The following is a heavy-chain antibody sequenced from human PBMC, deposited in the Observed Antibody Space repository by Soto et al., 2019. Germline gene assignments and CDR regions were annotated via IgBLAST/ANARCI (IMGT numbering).Heavy chain of an antibody. CDR2: IYYSGST. J-gene: IGHJ5*02. CDR3: VSYSSSSGGYWFDP. CDR1: GGSISSGDYY. Sequence: QVQLQESGPGLVKPSQTLSLTCTVSGGSISSGDYYWSWIRQPPGKGLEWIGYIYYSGSTYYNPSLKSRVTISVDTSKSQFSLKLSSVTAADTAVYYCVSYSSSSGGYWFDPWGQGTLVTVSS. V-gene: IGHV4-30-4*01. D-gene: IGHD6-6*01.